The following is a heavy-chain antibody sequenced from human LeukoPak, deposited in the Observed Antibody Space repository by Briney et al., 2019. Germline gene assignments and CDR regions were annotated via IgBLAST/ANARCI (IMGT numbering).Heavy chain of an antibody. V-gene: IGHV4-59*01. D-gene: IGHD3-3*01. Sequence: PSETLSLTCTVSAGSISSYYWDWIRQVPGKGLEWIGYIFYGANTYYNPSLKDRVTMSMDTSKSQVSLKLTSVTAADTAVYYCASGMIFGVIAPYCFHSWGQGTLVTVSP. CDR2: IFYGANT. J-gene: IGHJ4*02. CDR3: ASGMIFGVIAPYCFHS. CDR1: AGSISSYY.